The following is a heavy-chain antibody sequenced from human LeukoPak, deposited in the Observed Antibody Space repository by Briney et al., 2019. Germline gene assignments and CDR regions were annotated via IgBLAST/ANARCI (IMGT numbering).Heavy chain of an antibody. J-gene: IGHJ3*02. CDR3: ARGNNGDFVRAFEI. D-gene: IGHD4-17*01. Sequence: ASVKVSCKASGGTFSRYAISWVRQAPGQGLEWMGGIIPIFGTANYAQNFQGRVTMTRDTSTTTVYMELSSLKSEDTAVYHCARGNNGDFVRAFEIWGQGTMVSVSS. V-gene: IGHV1-69*05. CDR2: IIPIFGTA. CDR1: GGTFSRYA.